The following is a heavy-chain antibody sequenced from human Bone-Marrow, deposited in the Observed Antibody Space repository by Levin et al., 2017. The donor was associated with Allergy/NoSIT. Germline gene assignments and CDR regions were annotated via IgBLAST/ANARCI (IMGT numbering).Heavy chain of an antibody. J-gene: IGHJ3*02. V-gene: IGHV3-7*04. Sequence: LSLTCAASGFTFSSYWMSWVRQAPGKGLEWVANIKQDGSEKYYVDSVKGRFTISRDNAKNSLYLQMNSLRAEDTAVYYCAREGLCSGGSCYSGAFDIWGQGTMVTVSS. D-gene: IGHD2-15*01. CDR3: AREGLCSGGSCYSGAFDI. CDR1: GFTFSSYW. CDR2: IKQDGSEK.